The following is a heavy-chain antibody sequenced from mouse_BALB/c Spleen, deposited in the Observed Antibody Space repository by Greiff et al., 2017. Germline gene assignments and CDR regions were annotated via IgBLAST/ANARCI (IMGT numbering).Heavy chain of an antibody. CDR1: GYAFTNYL. D-gene: IGHD2-3*01. CDR3: ARYDGYYKDY. J-gene: IGHJ2*01. V-gene: IGHV1-54*01. Sequence: VQLQQSGAELVRPGTSVKVSCKASGYAFTNYLIEWVKQRPGQGLEWIGVINPGSGGTNYNEKFKGKATLTADKSSSTAYMQLSSLTSDDSAVYFCARYDGYYKDYWGQGTTLTVSS. CDR2: INPGSGGT.